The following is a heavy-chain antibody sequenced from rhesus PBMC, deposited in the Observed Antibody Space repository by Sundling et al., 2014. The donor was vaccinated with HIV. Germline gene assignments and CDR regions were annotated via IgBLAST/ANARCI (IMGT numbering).Heavy chain of an antibody. V-gene: IGHV3S42*01. CDR2: ISSGGGST. CDR3: AKGGSYSLQVDY. D-gene: IGHD4-4*01. CDR1: GFTFSSYG. J-gene: IGHJ4*01. Sequence: EVQLVESGGGLVQPGGSLRLSCAASGFTFSSYGMYWVRQAPGKGLEWISAISSGGGSTYYADSVKGRFTISRDNSKNTLSLQMNSLRAEDTAVYYCAKGGSYSLQVDYWGQGVLVTVSS.